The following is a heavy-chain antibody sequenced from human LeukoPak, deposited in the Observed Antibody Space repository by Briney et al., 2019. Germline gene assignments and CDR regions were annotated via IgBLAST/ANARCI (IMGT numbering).Heavy chain of an antibody. CDR1: GGSISSSSYY. J-gene: IGHJ4*02. V-gene: IGHV4-39*07. D-gene: IGHD4-17*01. CDR2: IYYSGST. Sequence: SETLSLTCTVSGGSISSSSYYWGWIRQPRGKGLEWIGSIYYSGSTYYNPSLKSRVTISVDTSKNQFSLKLSSVTAADTAVYYCAIPSSTGGQFDYWGQGTLVTVSS. CDR3: AIPSSTGGQFDY.